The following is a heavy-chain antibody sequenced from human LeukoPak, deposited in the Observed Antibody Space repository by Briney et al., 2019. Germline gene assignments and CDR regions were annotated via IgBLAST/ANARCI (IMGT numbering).Heavy chain of an antibody. V-gene: IGHV1-69*13. CDR3: ARDWVESIVVVPAAMGSGWFDP. CDR2: IIPIFGTA. CDR1: GGTFSSYA. Sequence: SVKVSCKASGGTFSSYAISWVRQAPGQGLEWMGGIIPIFGTANYAQKFQGRVTITADESTSTAYMELSSLRSEDTAVYYCARDWVESIVVVPAAMGSGWFDPWGQGTLVTVSS. J-gene: IGHJ5*02. D-gene: IGHD2-2*01.